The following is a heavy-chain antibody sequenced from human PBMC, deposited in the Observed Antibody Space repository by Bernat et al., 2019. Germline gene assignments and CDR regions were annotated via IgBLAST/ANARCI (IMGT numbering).Heavy chain of an antibody. J-gene: IGHJ4*02. Sequence: QVQLVESGGGVVQPGRSLRLSCAASGFTFSSYAMHWVRQAPGKGLEWVAVISYDGSNKYYADSVKGRFTISRDNSKNTLYLQMNSLRAEDTAVYYCARDRYCSSISCRIFDYWGQGTLVTVSS. CDR1: GFTFSSYA. CDR3: ARDRYCSSISCRIFDY. V-gene: IGHV3-30*01. D-gene: IGHD2-2*01. CDR2: ISYDGSNK.